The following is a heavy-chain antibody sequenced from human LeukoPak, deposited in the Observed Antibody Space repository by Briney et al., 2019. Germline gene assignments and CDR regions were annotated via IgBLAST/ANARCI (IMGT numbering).Heavy chain of an antibody. CDR1: GFTFSSYS. D-gene: IGHD6-19*01. CDR2: ISSSSSYI. CDR3: ARGPDVSGWYFGHDY. Sequence: PGGSLRLSCAASGFTFSSYSMNWVRQAPGKGLEWVSSISSSSSYIYYADSVKGRFTISRDNAKNSLYLQMNSLRAEDTAVYYCARGPDVSGWYFGHDYWGQGTLVTVSS. V-gene: IGHV3-21*04. J-gene: IGHJ4*02.